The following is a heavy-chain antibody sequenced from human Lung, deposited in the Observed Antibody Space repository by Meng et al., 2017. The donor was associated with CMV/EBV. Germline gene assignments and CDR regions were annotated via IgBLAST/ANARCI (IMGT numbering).Heavy chain of an antibody. Sequence: SXXVSXKASGGTFSSYAISWVRQAPGQGLEWMGGIIPIFGTANYAQKFQGRVTITTDESTSTAYMELSSLRSEDTAVYYCASLSGYYHDFGYWGPGTLVTVSS. CDR3: ASLSGYYHDFGY. D-gene: IGHD3-3*01. J-gene: IGHJ4*02. V-gene: IGHV1-69*05. CDR2: IIPIFGTA. CDR1: GGTFSSYA.